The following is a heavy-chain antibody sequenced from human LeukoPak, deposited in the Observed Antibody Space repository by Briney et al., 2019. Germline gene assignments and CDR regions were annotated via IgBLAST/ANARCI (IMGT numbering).Heavy chain of an antibody. D-gene: IGHD6-19*01. V-gene: IGHV3-66*01. CDR3: AILTVSGLLDY. CDR2: VYSDGST. CDR1: GLTVRNNY. Sequence: GGSLRLSCAVSGLTVRNNYMNWVRRAPGKGLEWVSVVYSDGSTYYADSVKGRFTISRDFSKYTLYLQMNSLRVEDTAVDYCAILTVSGLLDYWGQGTLVTVSS. J-gene: IGHJ4*02.